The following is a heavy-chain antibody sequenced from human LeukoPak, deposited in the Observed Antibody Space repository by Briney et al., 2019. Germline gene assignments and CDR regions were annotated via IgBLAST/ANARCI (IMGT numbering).Heavy chain of an antibody. CDR3: ARGRGYCSSTSCQNWFDP. Sequence: GGSLRLSCAASGFTFSSYSMNWVRQAPGKGLEWVSSISSSRSYIYYADSVKGRFTISRDNAKNSLYLQMNSLRAEDTAVYYCARGRGYCSSTSCQNWFDPWGQGTLVTVSS. V-gene: IGHV3-21*01. D-gene: IGHD2-2*01. CDR2: ISSSRSYI. J-gene: IGHJ5*02. CDR1: GFTFSSYS.